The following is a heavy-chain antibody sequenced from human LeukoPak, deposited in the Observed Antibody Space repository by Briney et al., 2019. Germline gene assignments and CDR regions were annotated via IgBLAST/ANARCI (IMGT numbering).Heavy chain of an antibody. V-gene: IGHV3-13*01. D-gene: IGHD6-19*01. CDR2: IGTAGDT. CDR3: AGAGSETQWRAFDF. Sequence: GGSLRLSCAASGFTFSRYDMHWVRQATGKGVEWVSGIGTAGDTYYAGSVKGRFTISRENAKNSLYLQMNSLTAGDTAVYYCAGAGSETQWRAFDFWGQGALVTVFS. CDR1: GFTFSRYD. J-gene: IGHJ4*02.